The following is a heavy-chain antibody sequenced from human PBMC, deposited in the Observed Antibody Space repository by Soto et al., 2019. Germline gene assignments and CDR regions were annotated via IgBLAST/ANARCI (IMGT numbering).Heavy chain of an antibody. CDR3: ARVYGDCFDY. J-gene: IGHJ4*02. V-gene: IGHV4-59*01. CDR2: IYYSGST. D-gene: IGHD4-17*01. CDR1: CGSISSYY. Sequence: SETRSLTCTVSCGSISSYYWSWIRQPPGKGLEWIGYIYYSGSTNYNPSLKSRVTISVDTSKNQFSLKLSSVTAADTAVYYCARVYGDCFDYWGQGTLVTVSS.